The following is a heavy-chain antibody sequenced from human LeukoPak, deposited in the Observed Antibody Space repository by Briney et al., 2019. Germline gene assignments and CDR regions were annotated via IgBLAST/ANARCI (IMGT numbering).Heavy chain of an antibody. D-gene: IGHD3-22*01. J-gene: IGHJ5*02. CDR2: IYYSGST. CDR1: GGSISSYY. CDR3: AREDDSGDITNDWFDT. Sequence: SETLSLTCTVSGGSISSYYWSWIRQPPGKGLEWIGYIYYSGSTNYNPSLKSRVTISVDTSKNQFSLQLSSVTPEDTAVYYCAREDDSGDITNDWFDTWGQGTLVTVSS. V-gene: IGHV4-59*12.